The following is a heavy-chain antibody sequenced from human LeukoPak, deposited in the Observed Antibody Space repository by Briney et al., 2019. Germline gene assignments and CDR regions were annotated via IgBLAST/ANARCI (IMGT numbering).Heavy chain of an antibody. V-gene: IGHV3-64*01. CDR1: GFPFRSYA. Sequence: PGGSLRLSCAASGFPFRSYAMHWVRQAPGKGLEYVSAITLDGISTYYANSVKGRFTISRDNSKNTLYLQMNSLRAEDTAVYYCAKDGITGTRGSNWFDPWGQGTLVTVSS. CDR3: AKDGITGTRGSNWFDP. J-gene: IGHJ5*02. D-gene: IGHD1-7*01. CDR2: ITLDGIST.